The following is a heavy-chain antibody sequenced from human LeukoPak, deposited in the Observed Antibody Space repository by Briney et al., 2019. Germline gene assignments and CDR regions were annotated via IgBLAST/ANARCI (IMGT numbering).Heavy chain of an antibody. D-gene: IGHD3-22*01. V-gene: IGHV1-18*04. CDR1: GYTFTGYY. J-gene: IGHJ6*03. CDR3: AITDYYYDSSGYYYYYYMDV. CDR2: ISAYNGNT. Sequence: ASVKVSCKASGYTFTGYYMHWVRQAPGQGLEWMGWISAYNGNTNYAQKLQGRVTMTTDTSTSTAYMELRSLRSDDTAVYYCAITDYYYDSSGYYYYYYMDVWGKGTTVTVSS.